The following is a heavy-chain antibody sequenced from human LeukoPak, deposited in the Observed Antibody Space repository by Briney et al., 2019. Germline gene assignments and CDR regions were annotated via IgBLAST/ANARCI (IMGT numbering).Heavy chain of an antibody. CDR3: AKDPGRYYYDSSGYRFDAFDI. J-gene: IGHJ3*02. CDR1: GFTFSSYW. D-gene: IGHD3-22*01. CDR2: IKQDGSEK. V-gene: IGHV3-7*03. Sequence: PGGSLRLSCAASGFTFSSYWMSWVRQAPGMGLEWVANIKQDGSEKYYVDSVKGRFTISRDNAKNSLYLQMNSLRAEDTAVYYCAKDPGRYYYDSSGYRFDAFDIWGQGTMVTVSS.